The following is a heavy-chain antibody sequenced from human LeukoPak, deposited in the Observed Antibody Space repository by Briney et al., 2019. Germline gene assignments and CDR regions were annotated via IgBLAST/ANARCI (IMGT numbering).Heavy chain of an antibody. V-gene: IGHV3-23*01. D-gene: IGHD2-15*01. CDR3: AKGGYTTCFDP. CDR1: GFTFSEYS. Sequence: PVGSLILSCAASGFTFSEYSMSWFRQAPGKGLEWVSNIRSNGRDTYYTDSVKGRFTISRDNSKNTLCLEMNSLRAEDTAVYYCAKGGYTTCFDPWGQGTLVTVSS. CDR2: IRSNGRDT. J-gene: IGHJ5*02.